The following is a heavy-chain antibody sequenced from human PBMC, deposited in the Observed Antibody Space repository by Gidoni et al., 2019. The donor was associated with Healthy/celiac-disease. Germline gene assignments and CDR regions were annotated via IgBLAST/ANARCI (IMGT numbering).Heavy chain of an antibody. CDR3: ASDLYSSQSDY. CDR1: GFTFSSYW. CDR2: IKQDGSEK. Sequence: EVQLVESGGGLVQPGGSLRLSCAASGFTFSSYWMSWVRQAPGKGLEWVANIKQDGSEKYYVDSVKGRFTISRDNAKNSLYLQMNSLRAEDTAVYYCASDLYSSQSDYWGQGTLVTVSS. J-gene: IGHJ4*02. V-gene: IGHV3-7*01. D-gene: IGHD6-13*01.